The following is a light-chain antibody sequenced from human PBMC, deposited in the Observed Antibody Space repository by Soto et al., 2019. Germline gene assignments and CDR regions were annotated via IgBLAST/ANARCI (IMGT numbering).Light chain of an antibody. CDR1: QSVSSD. J-gene: IGKJ4*01. Sequence: EIVMTQSPATLSVSPGERATLSCRASQSVSSDLAWYLQKPGQAPRLLIYDASTRATGIPVRFSGSGSGTEFTLPVSSLQSEDFALYYCHQYNKWPPLTFGGGTKVEI. V-gene: IGKV3-15*01. CDR3: HQYNKWPPLT. CDR2: DAS.